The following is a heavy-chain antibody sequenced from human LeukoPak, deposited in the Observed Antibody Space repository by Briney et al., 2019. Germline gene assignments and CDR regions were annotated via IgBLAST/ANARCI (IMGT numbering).Heavy chain of an antibody. CDR3: ARALIQLWPTGEYYFDY. CDR1: GFTFSSYA. J-gene: IGHJ4*02. V-gene: IGHV3-21*01. D-gene: IGHD5-18*01. CDR2: ISSSSSYI. Sequence: GGSLRLSCAASGFTFSSYAMSWVRQAPGKGLEWVSSISSSSSYIYYADSVKGRFTISRDNAKNSLYLQMNSLRAEDTAVYYCARALIQLWPTGEYYFDYWGQGTLVTVSS.